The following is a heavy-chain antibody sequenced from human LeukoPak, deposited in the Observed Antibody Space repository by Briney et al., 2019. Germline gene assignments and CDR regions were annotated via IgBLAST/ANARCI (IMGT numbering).Heavy chain of an antibody. V-gene: IGHV3-33*01. CDR1: GFTFSSYG. CDR2: IWYDGSNK. CDR3: ARGYDILTGYLYYFGY. Sequence: GGSLRLSCAASGFTFSSYGMHWVRQAPGKGLEWVAVIWYDGSNKYYADSVKGRFTISRDNSKNTLYLQMNSLRAEDTAVYYCARGYDILTGYLYYFGYWGQGTLVTVSS. J-gene: IGHJ4*02. D-gene: IGHD3-9*01.